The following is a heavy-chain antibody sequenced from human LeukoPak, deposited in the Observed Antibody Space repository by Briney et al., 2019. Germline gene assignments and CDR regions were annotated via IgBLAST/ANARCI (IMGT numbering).Heavy chain of an antibody. CDR1: GYTFTINY. D-gene: IGHD3-10*01. V-gene: IGHV1-46*01. Sequence: ASVTVSFTASGYTFTINYMHWVRQAPGQGLEWMGIINPSGGSTNYAQKFPGSVTITAAKSTSSAYMRLSSLGSEDTAVYYCAIGRLYYGSGRGSDYWGQGTLVTVSS. CDR3: AIGRLYYGSGRGSDY. CDR2: INPSGGST. J-gene: IGHJ4*02.